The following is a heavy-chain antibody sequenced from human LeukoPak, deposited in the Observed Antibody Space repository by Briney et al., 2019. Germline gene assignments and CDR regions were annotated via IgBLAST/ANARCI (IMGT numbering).Heavy chain of an antibody. CDR1: GFTFDDYG. D-gene: IGHD6-13*01. Sequence: RSGGSLRLSSAASGFTFDDYGMSWVRQAPGKWLEWVSGIIWSGGSTGYADSVKGRFTISRDNAKNSLYLQMNSLRAEDTAVYYCARDLGIAAPIITTDYWGQGTLVTVSS. CDR2: IIWSGGST. CDR3: ARDLGIAAPIITTDY. J-gene: IGHJ4*02. V-gene: IGHV3-20*04.